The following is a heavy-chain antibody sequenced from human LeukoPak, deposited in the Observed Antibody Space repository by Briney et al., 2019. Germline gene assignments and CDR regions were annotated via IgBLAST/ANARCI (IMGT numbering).Heavy chain of an antibody. D-gene: IGHD3-10*01. V-gene: IGHV3-7*01. Sequence: PGGSLRLSCAASGFTFSAYWMSWVRQAPGKGLEWVANLKQDGSEKYYVDSAKGRFTISRDNAKNSLYLQMNSLRGEDTAVYYCARDDGFYSASGIYQNYFDHWGQGILVTVSS. CDR3: ARDDGFYSASGIYQNYFDH. CDR1: GFTFSAYW. CDR2: LKQDGSEK. J-gene: IGHJ4*02.